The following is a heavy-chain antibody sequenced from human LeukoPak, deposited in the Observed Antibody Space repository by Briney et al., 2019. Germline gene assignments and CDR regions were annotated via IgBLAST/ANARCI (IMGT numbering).Heavy chain of an antibody. D-gene: IGHD5-18*01. Sequence: GGSLRLSCAASGFTFSRYGMHWVRQAPGKGLEWLAVISYDGSDEYYADFVKGRFTISRDNSKNTLYLQMNSLRTEDTAVYYCARAVVDTTIWYYFDYWGQGTLVTVSS. CDR2: ISYDGSDE. CDR1: GFTFSRYG. J-gene: IGHJ4*02. CDR3: ARAVVDTTIWYYFDY. V-gene: IGHV3-30*03.